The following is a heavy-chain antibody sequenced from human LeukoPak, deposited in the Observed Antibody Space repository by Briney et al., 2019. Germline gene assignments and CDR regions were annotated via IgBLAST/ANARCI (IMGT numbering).Heavy chain of an antibody. D-gene: IGHD3-16*02. Sequence: PGGSLRLSCAASGFTFSSYAMSWVRQAPGKGLEWVSTISASAGSTYYADSVKGRFTVSRDNSKNTLYLQMNSLRAEDTAVYYCARDLWGDYVWGSYRYPLDYWGQGTLVTVSS. J-gene: IGHJ4*02. CDR3: ARDLWGDYVWGSYRYPLDY. CDR1: GFTFSSYA. CDR2: ISASAGST. V-gene: IGHV3-23*01.